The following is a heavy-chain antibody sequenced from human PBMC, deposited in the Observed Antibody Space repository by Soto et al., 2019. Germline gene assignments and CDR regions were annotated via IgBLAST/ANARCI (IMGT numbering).Heavy chain of an antibody. J-gene: IGHJ4*02. CDR1: GESFSGYY. V-gene: IGHV4-34*01. CDR2: INHSGST. CDR3: ARGRGYRCSGGSCPRYYFDY. D-gene: IGHD2-15*01. Sequence: SETLSLTRAVYGESFSGYYWRWIRQPPGKGLEWIGEINHSGSTNYNPSLKSRVTISVDTSKNQFSLKLSSVTAADTAVYYCARGRGYRCSGGSCPRYYFDYWGQGTLVTVSS.